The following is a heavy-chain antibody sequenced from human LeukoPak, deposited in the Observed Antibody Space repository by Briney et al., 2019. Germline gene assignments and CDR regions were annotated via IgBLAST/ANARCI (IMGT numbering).Heavy chain of an antibody. CDR1: GFTFNNYA. V-gene: IGHV3-23*01. CDR3: ARDPQTLSGLMDV. J-gene: IGHJ6*02. D-gene: IGHD1-26*01. Sequence: GGSLRLSCATFGFTFNNYAMSWVRQAPGRGLEWVSSISDSGTRTDYADSVKGRFTISRDNSKNTLYLQMNSLRAEDTAVYYCARDPQTLSGLMDVWGQGTTVTVSS. CDR2: ISDSGTRT.